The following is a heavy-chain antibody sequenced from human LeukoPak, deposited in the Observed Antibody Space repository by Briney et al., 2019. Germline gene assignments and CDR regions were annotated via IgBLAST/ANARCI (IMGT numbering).Heavy chain of an antibody. J-gene: IGHJ5*02. CDR1: GYSSSNFH. V-gene: IGHV1-8*01. CDR3: ARTPPKGDIDT. D-gene: IGHD2-21*02. Sequence: ALVKVSCKASGYSSSNFHINWVRQASGQGLEWIGWVSPKTGDRGYALKFQGRVTMTSDTSETTVYMEVRSLTSEDTAVYYCARTPPKGDIDTWGQGTMVTVSS. CDR2: VSPKTGDR.